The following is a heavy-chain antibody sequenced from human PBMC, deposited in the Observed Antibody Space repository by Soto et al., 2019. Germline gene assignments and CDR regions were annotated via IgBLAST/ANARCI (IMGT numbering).Heavy chain of an antibody. D-gene: IGHD2-2*01. V-gene: IGHV1-3*01. Sequence: GASVKVSCKASGYTFTSYAMHWVRQAPGQRLEWMGWINAGNGNTKYSQKFQGRVTITRDTSASTAYMELSSLRSEDTAVYYCAREGLPINAFDIWGQGTMVTVSS. CDR2: INAGNGNT. CDR3: AREGLPINAFDI. J-gene: IGHJ3*02. CDR1: GYTFTSYA.